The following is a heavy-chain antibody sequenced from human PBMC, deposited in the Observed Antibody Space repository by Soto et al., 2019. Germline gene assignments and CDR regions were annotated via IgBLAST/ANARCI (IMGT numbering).Heavy chain of an antibody. CDR1: GFTFSDSA. Sequence: DVQLVESGGTLVQPGGSLKLSCAVSGFTFSDSAIHWVRQASGKGLEWVGRIRSKPNNYATSYTASVKGRFTISRDDSKNPADLQINRLNSEDAVLYFCATLATADNWGQGTLVTVSS. CDR3: ATLATADN. CDR2: IRSKPNNYAT. D-gene: IGHD3-3*02. V-gene: IGHV3-73*01. J-gene: IGHJ4*02.